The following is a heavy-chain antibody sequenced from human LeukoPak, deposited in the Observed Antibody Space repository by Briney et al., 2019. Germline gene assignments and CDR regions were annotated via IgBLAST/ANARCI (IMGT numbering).Heavy chain of an antibody. V-gene: IGHV4-4*07. D-gene: IGHD3-9*01. CDR2: IYTSGST. Sequence: SETLSLTCTVSGGSISSYYWSWIRQPAGKGLEWIGRIYTSGSTIYNPSLKSRVTMSVDTSKNQFSLKLSSVTAADTAVYYCARDILTGYYSVGAFDIWGQGTMVTVSS. CDR1: GGSISSYY. CDR3: ARDILTGYYSVGAFDI. J-gene: IGHJ3*02.